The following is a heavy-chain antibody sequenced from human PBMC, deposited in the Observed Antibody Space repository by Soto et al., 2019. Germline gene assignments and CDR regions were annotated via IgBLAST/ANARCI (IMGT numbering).Heavy chain of an antibody. CDR3: ARAFGGYYYVDWFDP. CDR1: VGSISSGGYS. V-gene: IGHV4-30-2*01. CDR2: IYHSGST. D-gene: IGHD3-22*01. J-gene: IGHJ5*02. Sequence: SETLSLTCAVSVGSISSGGYSWIWIRHPPGKGLEWIGYIYHSGSTYYNPSLKSRVTISVDRSKNQFSLKLSSVTAADTAVCYCARAFGGYYYVDWFDPWGQGTLVTVSS.